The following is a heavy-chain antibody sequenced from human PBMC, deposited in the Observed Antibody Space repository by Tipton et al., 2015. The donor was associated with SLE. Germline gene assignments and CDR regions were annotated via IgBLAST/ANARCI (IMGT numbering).Heavy chain of an antibody. CDR3: ARRAVDYYDSSGFEDY. D-gene: IGHD3-22*01. Sequence: TLSLTCTVSGGSISRYYWSWIRQPPGKGLGWFGYIYTSGSTNYNPSLKSRVTISVDTSKNQFSLKLSSVTAADTAVYYCARRAVDYYDSSGFEDYWGQGTLVTVSS. V-gene: IGHV4-4*08. CDR2: IYTSGST. J-gene: IGHJ4*02. CDR1: GGSISRYY.